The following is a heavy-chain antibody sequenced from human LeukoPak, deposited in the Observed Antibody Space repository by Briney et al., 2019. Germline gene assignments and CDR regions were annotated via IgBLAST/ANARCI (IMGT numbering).Heavy chain of an antibody. D-gene: IGHD3-3*01. CDR3: ARARTIFGVVRPRDYGMDV. CDR2: ISDIGSI. CDR1: GGSISSYY. J-gene: IGHJ6*02. Sequence: SETLSLTCTVSGGSISSYYWSWIRQPPGKGLEWIAYISDIGSINYNPSLKSRVTISVDTSKNQFSLKLSSVTAADTAVYYCARARTIFGVVRPRDYGMDVWGQGTTVTVSS. V-gene: IGHV4-59*01.